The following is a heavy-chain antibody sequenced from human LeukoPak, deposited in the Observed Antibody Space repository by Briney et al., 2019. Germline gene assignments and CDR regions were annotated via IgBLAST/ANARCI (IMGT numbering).Heavy chain of an antibody. CDR2: INPSGGST. CDR1: GYTFTSFG. D-gene: IGHD3-10*01. J-gene: IGHJ4*02. CDR3: ARGYYYGSGSYYLFDY. Sequence: ASVKVSCKASGYTFTSFGISWVRQAPGQGLEWMGIINPSGGSTSYAQKFQGRVTMTRDTSTSTVYMELSSLRSEDTAVYYCARGYYYGSGSYYLFDYWGQGTLVTVSS. V-gene: IGHV1-46*01.